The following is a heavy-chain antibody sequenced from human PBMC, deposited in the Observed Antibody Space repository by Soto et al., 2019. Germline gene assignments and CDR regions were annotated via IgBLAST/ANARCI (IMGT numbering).Heavy chain of an antibody. J-gene: IGHJ6*02. Sequence: EVQLVESGGGLVKPGGSLRLSCAASGFTFSSYSMNWVRQAPGKGLEWVSSISSSSSYIYYADSVKGRFTISRDNAKNSLYLQMNSLRAEDTAVYYCARSILWFGELMGGMDVWGQGTTVTVSS. CDR1: GFTFSSYS. CDR3: ARSILWFGELMGGMDV. V-gene: IGHV3-21*01. CDR2: ISSSSSYI. D-gene: IGHD3-10*01.